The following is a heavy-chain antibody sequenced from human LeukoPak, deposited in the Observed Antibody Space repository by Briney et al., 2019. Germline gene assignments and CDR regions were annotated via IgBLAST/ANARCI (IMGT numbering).Heavy chain of an antibody. Sequence: PGGSLRLSCAATGFTFSNYAIHWGRQAPGKGREWVAFISDDGSRQHYADSVKGRFTISRGNSKNTLNLQMNSLRAEDTAVYYCVKDRTGTYTLDYWGQGTLVTVSS. CDR2: ISDDGSRQ. J-gene: IGHJ4*02. CDR1: GFTFSNYA. V-gene: IGHV3-30-3*01. D-gene: IGHD3-10*01. CDR3: VKDRTGTYTLDY.